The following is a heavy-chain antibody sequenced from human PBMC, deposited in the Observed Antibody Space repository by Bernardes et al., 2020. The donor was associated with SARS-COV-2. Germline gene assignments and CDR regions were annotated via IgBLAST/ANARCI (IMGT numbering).Heavy chain of an antibody. CDR3: ARRIHRSDSDY. CDR2: ISPNSGGT. D-gene: IGHD2-15*01. Sequence: ASVKVSCKASGYTFTDYYMRWVRQAPGQGLEWMGWISPNSGGTNYALKFQGRVTMTRDTSISTAYMELSGLGSDDTAVYYCARRIHRSDSDYWGQGTLVTVSS. CDR1: GYTFTDYY. J-gene: IGHJ4*02. V-gene: IGHV1-2*02.